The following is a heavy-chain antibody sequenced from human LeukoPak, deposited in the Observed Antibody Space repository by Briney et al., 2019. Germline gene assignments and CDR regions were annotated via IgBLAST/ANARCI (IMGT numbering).Heavy chain of an antibody. V-gene: IGHV4-39*07. CDR2: IYYSGST. CDR3: ARGRGYYYGSGSRPYYYYYYMDV. CDR1: GGSISSSSYY. J-gene: IGHJ6*03. Sequence: PSETLSLTCTVSGGSISSSSYYWGWIRQPPGKGLEWIGSIYYSGSTYYNPSLKSRVTISVDTSKNQFSLKLSSVTAADTAVYYCARGRGYYYGSGSRPYYYYYYMDVWGKGTTVTVSS. D-gene: IGHD3-10*01.